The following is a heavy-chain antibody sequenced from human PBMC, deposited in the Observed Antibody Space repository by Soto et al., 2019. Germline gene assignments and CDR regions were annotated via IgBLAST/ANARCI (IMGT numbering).Heavy chain of an antibody. CDR1: GYTFTSYD. CDR2: MNPSGGST. V-gene: IGHV1-8*01. Sequence: ASVKVSCKASGYTFTSYDINWVRQATGQGLEWMGWMNPSGGSTSYAQKFQGRVTMTRDTSTSTVYMELSSLRSEDTAVYYCARETPSSTVVVTPGPFDYWGQGTLVTVSS. J-gene: IGHJ4*02. D-gene: IGHD3-22*01. CDR3: ARETPSSTVVVTPGPFDY.